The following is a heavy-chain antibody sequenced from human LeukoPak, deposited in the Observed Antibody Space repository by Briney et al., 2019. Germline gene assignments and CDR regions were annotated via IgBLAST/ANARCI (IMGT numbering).Heavy chain of an antibody. Sequence: PSETLSLTCTVSGGSISSYYWGWIRQPPGKGLEWIGYIYYSGSTNYNPSLKSRVTISVDTSKNQFSLKLSSVTAADTAVYYCARGYVANTNGFDYWGQGTLVTVSS. D-gene: IGHD3-16*01. J-gene: IGHJ4*02. CDR2: IYYSGST. V-gene: IGHV4-59*01. CDR1: GGSISSYY. CDR3: ARGYVANTNGFDY.